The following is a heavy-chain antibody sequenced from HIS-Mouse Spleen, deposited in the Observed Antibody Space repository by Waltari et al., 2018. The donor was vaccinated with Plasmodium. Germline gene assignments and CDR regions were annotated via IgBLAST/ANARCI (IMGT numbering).Heavy chain of an antibody. CDR1: GYTLTGHS. J-gene: IGHJ1*01. Sequence: MQLVQSGHEVKKPGASVKVYCKASGYTLTGHSIHWTHKSPGQQLEWMGWINPNSGGTNYAQKFQGRVTMTRDTSISTAYMELSRLRSDDTAVYYCARVLGYKAAAGTFVEYFQHWGQGTLVTVSS. CDR3: ARVLGYKAAAGTFVEYFQH. CDR2: INPNSGGT. V-gene: IGHV1-2*02. D-gene: IGHD6-13*01.